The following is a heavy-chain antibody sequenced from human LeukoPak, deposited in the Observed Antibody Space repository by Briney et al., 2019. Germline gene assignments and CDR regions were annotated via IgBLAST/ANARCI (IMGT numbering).Heavy chain of an antibody. V-gene: IGHV1-24*01. D-gene: IGHD3-22*01. CDR1: GYTLTELS. CDR3: ATDRPGDYYDSSGYPHDAFDI. CDR2: FDPEDGET. J-gene: IGHJ3*02. Sequence: ASVKVSCKVSGYTLTELSMHWVRQAPGKGLEWMGGFDPEDGETIYAQKFQGRVTMTEDTSTDTAYMELSSLRSEDTAVYYCATDRPGDYYDSSGYPHDAFDIWGQGTMVTVSS.